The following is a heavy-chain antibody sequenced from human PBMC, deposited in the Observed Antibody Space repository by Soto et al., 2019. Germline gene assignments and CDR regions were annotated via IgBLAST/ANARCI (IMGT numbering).Heavy chain of an antibody. CDR1: GFTFSSYG. J-gene: IGHJ6*02. Sequence: GGSLRLSCAASGFTFSSYGMHWVRQAPGKGLEWVAVISYDGSNKYYADSVKGRFTISRDNSKNTLYLQMNSLRAEDTAVYYCSKEAAARIPYYGMDVWGQGTTVTVSS. CDR2: ISYDGSNK. V-gene: IGHV3-30*18. D-gene: IGHD6-13*01. CDR3: SKEAAARIPYYGMDV.